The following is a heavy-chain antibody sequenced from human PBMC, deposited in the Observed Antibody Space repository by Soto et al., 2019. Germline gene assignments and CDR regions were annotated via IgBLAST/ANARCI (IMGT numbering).Heavy chain of an antibody. CDR3: ARKTGYISDWYYFDL. D-gene: IGHD3-9*01. J-gene: IGHJ4*02. Sequence: XSVKVSCTASGYRLIDYYMHWVRQAPGQGFEWMGRISPKSGGTNYAQKFEGRVTMTWDTSLNTAYMELSSLISEDTAVYYCARKTGYISDWYYFDLWGQGTLVTVSS. CDR1: GYRLIDYY. V-gene: IGHV1-2*02. CDR2: ISPKSGGT.